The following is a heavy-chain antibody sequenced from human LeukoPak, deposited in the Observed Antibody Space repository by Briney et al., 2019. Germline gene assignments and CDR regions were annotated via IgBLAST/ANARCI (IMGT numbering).Heavy chain of an antibody. CDR1: GGSISSSSYY. D-gene: IGHD3-3*01. Sequence: PSETLSLTCTVSGGSISSSSYYWGWIHQPPGKGLEWIGSIYYSGSTYYNPSLKSRVTISVDTSKNQFSLKLSSVTAADTAVYYCARLSGLPFLARFDYWGQGTLVTVSS. CDR3: ARLSGLPFLARFDY. J-gene: IGHJ4*02. CDR2: IYYSGST. V-gene: IGHV4-39*07.